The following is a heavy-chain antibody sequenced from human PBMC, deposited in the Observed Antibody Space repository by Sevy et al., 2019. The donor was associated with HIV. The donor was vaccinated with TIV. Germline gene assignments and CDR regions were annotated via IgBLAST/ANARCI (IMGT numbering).Heavy chain of an antibody. V-gene: IGHV3-7*01. CDR3: VSAVAEHDSF. J-gene: IGHJ4*02. CDR1: GFSLDSYW. Sequence: GGSLRLSCAASGFSLDSYWMSWVRQTPGKGLEWVANIKQDGSVTYYVDSVKGRFTISVDNARNLVYLQMNSLRAEDTGLYYCVSAVAEHDSFWGQGTLVTVSS. D-gene: IGHD5-18*01. CDR2: IKQDGSVT.